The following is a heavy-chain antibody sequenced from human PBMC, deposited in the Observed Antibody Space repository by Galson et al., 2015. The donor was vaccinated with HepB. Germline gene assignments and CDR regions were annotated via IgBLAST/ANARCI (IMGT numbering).Heavy chain of an antibody. V-gene: IGHV1-69*13. D-gene: IGHD1-1*01. CDR1: GGTFNSYA. Sequence: SVKVSCKASGGTFNSYAISWVRQAPGQGLEWMGGIIPSSGTPNSAQRFQGRVTITAGESTSTAYMELSSLRAEGAAVYYCARSSHAGTQNWFGPLGHGTLVTVSS. CDR2: IIPSSGTP. CDR3: ARSSHAGTQNWFGP. J-gene: IGHJ5*02.